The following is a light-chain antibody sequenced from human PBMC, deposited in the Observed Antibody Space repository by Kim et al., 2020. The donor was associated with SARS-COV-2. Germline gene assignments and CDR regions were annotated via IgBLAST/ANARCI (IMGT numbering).Light chain of an antibody. V-gene: IGLV3-19*01. CDR3: NSRDSSGNHVV. Sequence: LGQTVRITCQGDSLINFYASWYQQKPGQAPVLVIYGKNNRPSGIPDRFSGSSSGNTASLTITGAQAEDEADYYCNSRDSSGNHVVLGGGTQLTVL. CDR2: GKN. CDR1: SLINFY. J-gene: IGLJ3*02.